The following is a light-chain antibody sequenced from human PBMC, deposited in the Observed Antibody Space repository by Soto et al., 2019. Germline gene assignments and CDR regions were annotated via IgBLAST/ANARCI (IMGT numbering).Light chain of an antibody. CDR2: GTS. J-gene: IGKJ1*01. V-gene: IGKV3-20*01. Sequence: ETALRQSPGTLSLPAGERATLSCRASQAVDDNYLGWYQQKPGQAPRLLNYGTSSRATGIPDRYSGSGSGTDFTLTISRLEPEDFAVYYCQQCGSLPGTCGQGTKWIS. CDR1: QAVDDNY. CDR3: QQCGSLPGT.